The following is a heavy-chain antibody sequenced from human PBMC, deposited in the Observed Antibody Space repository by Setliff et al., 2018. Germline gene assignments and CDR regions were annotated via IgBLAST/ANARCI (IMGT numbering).Heavy chain of an antibody. V-gene: IGHV4-59*08. CDR3: ARHEEGYCDGGSCPYYFDY. J-gene: IGHJ4*02. CDR2: IYHSGDA. CDR1: GGSISSHY. Sequence: PSETLSLTCTVSGGSISSHYWSWIRQPPGKGLEWIGYIYHSGDARYNLSLKSRVTISVDTSKNQFSLKLSSVTAADTAVYYCARHEEGYCDGGSCPYYFDYWGQGTLVTVS. D-gene: IGHD2-15*01.